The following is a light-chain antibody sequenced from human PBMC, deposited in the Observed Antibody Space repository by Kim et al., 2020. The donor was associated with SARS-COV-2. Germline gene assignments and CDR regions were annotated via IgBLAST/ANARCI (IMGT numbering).Light chain of an antibody. V-gene: IGLV1-44*01. Sequence: GHGDNIPGQERTCKNGSRNESWSLHLPGTAPKLLIYSKNLRPSGYPGRFSASKAGTSASLAISGLKSEDEGDYYCATWDDSLSGPVFGGGTQLTVL. CDR2: SKN. CDR3: ATWDDSLSGPV. CDR1: TCKNGSRN. J-gene: IGLJ3*02.